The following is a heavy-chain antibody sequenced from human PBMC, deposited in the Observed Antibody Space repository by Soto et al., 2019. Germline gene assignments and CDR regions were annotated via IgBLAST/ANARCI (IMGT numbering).Heavy chain of an antibody. CDR1: GGSINNNNYF. J-gene: IGHJ4*02. V-gene: IGHV4-39*01. CDR2: VEYSGGT. Sequence: PSETLSLTCTVAGGSINNNNYFWAWVRQPPGKGLEWIGSVEYSGGTYYNPSLKSRVSISVDTSKNQFSLRLRSVTAADTAVYYCARVLVGATSHSDPDYWGQGTLVTVSS. D-gene: IGHD2-15*01. CDR3: ARVLVGATSHSDPDY.